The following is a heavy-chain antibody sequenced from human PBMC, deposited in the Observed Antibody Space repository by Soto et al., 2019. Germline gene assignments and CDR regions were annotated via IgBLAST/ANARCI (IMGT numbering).Heavy chain of an antibody. CDR1: GFTFSSYG. J-gene: IGHJ4*02. V-gene: IGHV3-30*18. D-gene: IGHD5-18*01. CDR3: AKDLDTAMVSSFDY. CDR2: ISYDGSNK. Sequence: LRLSCAASGFTFSSYGMHWVRQAPGKGLEWVAVISYDGSNKYYADSVKGRFTISRDNSKNTLYLQMNSLRAEDTAVYYCAKDLDTAMVSSFDYWGQGTLVTVSS.